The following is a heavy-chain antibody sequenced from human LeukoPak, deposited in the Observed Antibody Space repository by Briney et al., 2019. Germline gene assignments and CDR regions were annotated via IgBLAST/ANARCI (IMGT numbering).Heavy chain of an antibody. Sequence: GASVQVSCKASGYTFTGYYMHWVRQAPGQGLELMGWINPNSGGTNYAQKFQGRVTMPRDTSISTAYMELSRLRSDDTAVYYCARIDSLNAFDIWGQGTMVTVSS. CDR3: ARIDSLNAFDI. D-gene: IGHD3-3*01. CDR1: GYTFTGYY. CDR2: INPNSGGT. J-gene: IGHJ3*02. V-gene: IGHV1-2*02.